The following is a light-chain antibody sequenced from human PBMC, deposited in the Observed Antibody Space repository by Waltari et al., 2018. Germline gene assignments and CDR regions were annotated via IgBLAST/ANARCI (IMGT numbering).Light chain of an antibody. V-gene: IGLV2-11*01. CDR2: DVN. J-gene: IGLJ1*01. CDR1: SSDVGGYNY. CDR3: CSYAGTYIHYV. Sequence: QSALTQPRSVSGSLGQTVTISCTGTSSDVGGYNYVSWYQHHPDKAPRLIIYDVNKGPSGVPVRVSGSKSGYTASLTVSGLQAEDEADYYCCSYAGTYIHYVFGTGTKVTVL.